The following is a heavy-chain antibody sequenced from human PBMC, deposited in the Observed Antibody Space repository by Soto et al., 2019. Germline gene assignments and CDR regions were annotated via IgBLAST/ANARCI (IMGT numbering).Heavy chain of an antibody. CDR2: INPNSGGT. V-gene: IGHV1-2*04. CDR3: ARGIAVAGLDDAFDI. J-gene: IGHJ3*02. D-gene: IGHD6-19*01. Sequence: QVQLVQSGAEVKKPGASVKVSCKASGYTFTGYYMHWVRQAPGQGLEWMGWINPNSGGTNYAQKLQGWVTMTRDTSISTAYMELSRLRSDDTAVYYCARGIAVAGLDDAFDIWGQGTMVTVSS. CDR1: GYTFTGYY.